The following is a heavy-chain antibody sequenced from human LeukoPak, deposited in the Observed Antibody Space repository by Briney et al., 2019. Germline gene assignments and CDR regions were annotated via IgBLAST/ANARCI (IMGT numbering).Heavy chain of an antibody. CDR2: ISSSSSYI. CDR1: GFTFSSYS. CDR3: ARDFAARAEYFQH. J-gene: IGHJ1*01. Sequence: GGSLRLSCAASGFTFSSYSMNWVRQAPGKGLEWVSSISSSSSYIYYADSVKGRFTISRDNAENSLYLQMNSPRAEDTAVYYCARDFAARAEYFQHWGQGTLVTVSS. V-gene: IGHV3-21*01. D-gene: IGHD2-15*01.